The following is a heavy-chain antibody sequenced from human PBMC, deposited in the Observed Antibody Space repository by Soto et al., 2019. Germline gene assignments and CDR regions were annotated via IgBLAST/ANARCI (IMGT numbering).Heavy chain of an antibody. CDR1: GGTFSSYA. CDR3: ARVGITMVRGVIGPYYYYGMDV. V-gene: IGHV1-69*01. D-gene: IGHD3-10*01. CDR2: IIPIFGTA. Sequence: QVQLVQSGAEVKKPGSSVKVSCKASGGTFSSYAISWVRQAPGQGLEWMGGIIPIFGTANYAQKFQGRVTIPADETTSTAYMELSSLRSEDTAVYYCARVGITMVRGVIGPYYYYGMDVWGQGTTVTVSS. J-gene: IGHJ6*02.